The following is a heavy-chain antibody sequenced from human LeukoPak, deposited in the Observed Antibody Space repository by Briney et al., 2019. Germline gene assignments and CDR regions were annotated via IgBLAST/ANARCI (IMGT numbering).Heavy chain of an antibody. V-gene: IGHV4-34*01. CDR3: ARDSFTMIGSPETA. CDR2: INHSGST. Sequence: SETLSLTCAVYGGSFSGYYWSWIRQPPGKGLEWIGEINHSGSTNYNPSLKSRVTISVDTSKNQFSLKLSSVTAADTAVYYCARDSFTMIGSPETAWSQGTLVTVSS. D-gene: IGHD3-22*01. CDR1: GGSFSGYY. J-gene: IGHJ5*02.